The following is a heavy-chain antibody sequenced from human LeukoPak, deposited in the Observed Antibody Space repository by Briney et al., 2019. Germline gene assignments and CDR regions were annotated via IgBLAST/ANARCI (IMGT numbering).Heavy chain of an antibody. CDR2: INHSGST. Sequence: TPSETLSLTCAVYGGSFSGYYWSWIRQPPGKGLEWIGEINHSGSTNYNPSLKSRVTISVDTSKNQFSLKLSSVTAADTAVYYCATQTYYYDSSGSSLKYWGQGTLVTVSS. J-gene: IGHJ4*02. D-gene: IGHD3-22*01. CDR1: GGSFSGYY. CDR3: ATQTYYYDSSGSSLKY. V-gene: IGHV4-34*01.